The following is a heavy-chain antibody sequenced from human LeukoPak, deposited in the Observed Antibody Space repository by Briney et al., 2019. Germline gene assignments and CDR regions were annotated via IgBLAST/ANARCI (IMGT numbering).Heavy chain of an antibody. CDR1: GFTFSSYW. CDR2: IYSGGST. D-gene: IGHD3-3*01. J-gene: IGHJ4*02. CDR3: AKDHTIFGVVIPYYFDY. V-gene: IGHV3-66*01. Sequence: GGSLRLSCAASGFTFSSYWMSWVRQAPGKGLEWVSVIYSGGSTYYADSVKGRFTISRDNSKNTLYLQMNSLRAEDTAVYYCAKDHTIFGVVIPYYFDYWGQGTLVTVSS.